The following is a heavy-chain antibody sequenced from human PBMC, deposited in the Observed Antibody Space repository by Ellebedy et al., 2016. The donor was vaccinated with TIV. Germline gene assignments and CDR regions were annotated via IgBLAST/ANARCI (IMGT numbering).Heavy chain of an antibody. D-gene: IGHD2-8*01. V-gene: IGHV5-51*01. Sequence: GESLKISCKASGYSFANYWIAWVRQMPGKGLEWMGIIYPGDSDNRYSPSFKGQVTISTDKSFNTAHLKGGSLKASDTAMYYCARQSQYCSNGVCFYYYYRMDVWGQGTTVTVSS. J-gene: IGHJ6*02. CDR3: ARQSQYCSNGVCFYYYYRMDV. CDR2: IYPGDSDN. CDR1: GYSFANYW.